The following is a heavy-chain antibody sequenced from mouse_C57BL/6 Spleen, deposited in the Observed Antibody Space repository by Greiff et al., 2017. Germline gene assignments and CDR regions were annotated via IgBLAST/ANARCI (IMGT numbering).Heavy chain of an antibody. CDR3: AREEGVTTGYYAMDY. CDR1: GYSFTSYY. J-gene: IGHJ4*01. Sequence: QVQLQQSGPELVKPGASVKISCKASGYSFTSYYIHWVKQRPGQGLEWIGWIYPGSGNTKYNEKFKGKATLTADTSSSTAYMQLSSLTSEDSAVYYCAREEGVTTGYYAMDYWGQGTSVTVSS. V-gene: IGHV1-66*01. CDR2: IYPGSGNT. D-gene: IGHD2-2*01.